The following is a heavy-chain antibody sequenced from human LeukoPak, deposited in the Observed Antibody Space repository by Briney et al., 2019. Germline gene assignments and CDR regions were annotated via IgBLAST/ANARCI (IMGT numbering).Heavy chain of an antibody. CDR3: ATGYSTSTIDY. J-gene: IGHJ4*02. CDR2: ISYDGSNK. Sequence: GGSLRLSCAASGFTFSSYAMHWVRRAPGKGLEWVAVISYDGSNKYYADSVKGRFTISRDNSKNTLYLQMNSLRAEDTAVYYCATGYSTSTIDYWGQGTLVTVSS. CDR1: GFTFSSYA. D-gene: IGHD6-13*01. V-gene: IGHV3-30*03.